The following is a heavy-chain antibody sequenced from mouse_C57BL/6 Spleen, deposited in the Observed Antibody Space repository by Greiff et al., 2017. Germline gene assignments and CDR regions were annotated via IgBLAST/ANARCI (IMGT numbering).Heavy chain of an antibody. CDR3: AREVYSNLDH. J-gene: IGHJ2*01. CDR1: GFTFSDYG. D-gene: IGHD2-5*01. V-gene: IGHV5-17*01. Sequence: VQLVESGGGLVKPGGSLKLSCAASGFTFSDYGMHWVRQAPEKGLEWVAYISSGSSTIYYADTVKGRFTIFSDNAKNTLFLQMTSLRSEDTAMYYCAREVYSNLDHWGQGTTLTVSS. CDR2: ISSGSSTI.